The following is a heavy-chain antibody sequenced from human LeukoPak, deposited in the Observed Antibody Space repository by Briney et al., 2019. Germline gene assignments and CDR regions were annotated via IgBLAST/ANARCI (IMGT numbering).Heavy chain of an antibody. J-gene: IGHJ4*02. CDR3: ATIGGRYVAQRVIV. CDR2: FDPEDGET. V-gene: IGHV1-24*01. CDR1: GYTLTELS. D-gene: IGHD6-6*01. Sequence: ASVKVSCKVSGYTLTELSMHWVRQAPGKGLEWMGGFDPEDGETIYAQKFQGRVTMTEDTSTDTAYMELSSLRSEDTAVYYCATIGGRYVAQRVIVWGQGTLVTVSS.